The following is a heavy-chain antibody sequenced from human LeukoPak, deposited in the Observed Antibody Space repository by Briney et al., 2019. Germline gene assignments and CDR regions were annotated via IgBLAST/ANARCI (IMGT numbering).Heavy chain of an antibody. CDR3: ARDRSYDSSGYYYWFDY. V-gene: IGHV4-59*01. D-gene: IGHD3-22*01. Sequence: PSETLSLTCTVSGGSISSYYWSWIRQPPGKGLEWIGYIYYSGSTNYNPSLKSRVTISVDTSKNQFSLKLSSVTAADTAVYYCARDRSYDSSGYYYWFDYWGQGTLVTVSS. CDR1: GGSISSYY. CDR2: IYYSGST. J-gene: IGHJ4*02.